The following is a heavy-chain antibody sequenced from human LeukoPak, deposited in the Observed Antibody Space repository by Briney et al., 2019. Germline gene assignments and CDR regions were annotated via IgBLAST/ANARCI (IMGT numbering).Heavy chain of an antibody. D-gene: IGHD3-10*01. V-gene: IGHV1-2*02. CDR1: GYTFTGYY. Sequence: ASVKVSCKASGYTFTGYYMHWVRQAPGQGLEWMGWINPNSGGTNYAQKFQGRVTMTRDTSISTAYMELSRLRSDDTAVYYCARERGDNYYYYMDVWGKGTTVTVSS. CDR3: ARERGDNYYYYMDV. J-gene: IGHJ6*03. CDR2: INPNSGGT.